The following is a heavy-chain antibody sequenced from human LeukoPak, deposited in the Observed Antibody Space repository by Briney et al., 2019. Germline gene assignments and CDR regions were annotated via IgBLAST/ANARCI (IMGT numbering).Heavy chain of an antibody. Sequence: GGSLRLSCAASGFTFSSYGMHWVRQAPGKGLEWVAVIWYDGSNKYYADSVKGRFTISRDNSKNTLYLQMNSLRAEDTAVYYCARERGDHDFWSGPYGLDVWGQGTTVTVSS. CDR2: IWYDGSNK. V-gene: IGHV3-33*01. J-gene: IGHJ6*02. CDR3: ARERGDHDFWSGPYGLDV. CDR1: GFTFSSYG. D-gene: IGHD3-3*01.